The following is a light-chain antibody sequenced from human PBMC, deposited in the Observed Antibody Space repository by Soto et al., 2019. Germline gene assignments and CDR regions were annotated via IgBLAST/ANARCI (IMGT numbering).Light chain of an antibody. CDR2: GAS. CDR3: QHYGSSLWT. Sequence: EIGLTQSPGTLSLSPGERATLSCRASQSVSSNYLAWYQQQKPGQAPRLLIYGASNRATGVPDRFSGSGSGTDFTLAISSLEPEDFVVYYCQHYGSSLWTFGQGTQVDIK. J-gene: IGKJ1*01. CDR1: QSVSSNY. V-gene: IGKV3-20*01.